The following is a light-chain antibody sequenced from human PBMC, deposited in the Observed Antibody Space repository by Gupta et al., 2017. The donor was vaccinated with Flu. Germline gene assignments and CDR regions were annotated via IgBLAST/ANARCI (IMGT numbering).Light chain of an antibody. Sequence: QSVLAQPPSASETPGQRVTISCSGSSSNIGSNPVNWYQQAPGTAPKLLIYGNSQRPSGVPDRFSGSKSGTSASLAISGLQSEDEADYYCAAWDDSLNGHYVFGTGTKVTVL. CDR1: SSNIGSNP. V-gene: IGLV1-44*01. CDR3: AAWDDSLNGHYV. J-gene: IGLJ1*01. CDR2: GNS.